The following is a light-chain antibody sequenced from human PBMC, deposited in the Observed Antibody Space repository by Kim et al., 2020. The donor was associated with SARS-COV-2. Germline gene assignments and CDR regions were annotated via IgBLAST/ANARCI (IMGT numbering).Light chain of an antibody. CDR3: QAWDTSTVV. CDR1: KLGDKY. CDR2: EDT. J-gene: IGLJ2*01. Sequence: SVSPGQTASITCSGEKLGDKYACWYQQKPGQSPVLVIYEDTKRPSGIPERLSGSNSGNTATLTISGTQAMDEADYYCQAWDTSTVVFGGGTQLTVL. V-gene: IGLV3-1*01.